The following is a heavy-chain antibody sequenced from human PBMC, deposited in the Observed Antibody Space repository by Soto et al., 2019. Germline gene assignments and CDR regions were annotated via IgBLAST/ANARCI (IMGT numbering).Heavy chain of an antibody. J-gene: IGHJ3*02. CDR2: MSHSGGT. CDR3: ARVERGTATTGVDAFDI. D-gene: IGHD1-1*01. CDR1: GGSVNSGNYY. Sequence: QVQLQQWGAGLLKPSETLSLTCAVFGGSVNSGNYYWSWIRQPPGKGLEWIGEMSHSGGTHFNPSLKSRVTISVDTSKNQFSLKMSSVTAADTALYYCARVERGTATTGVDAFDICGPGTMVTVSS. V-gene: IGHV4-34*01.